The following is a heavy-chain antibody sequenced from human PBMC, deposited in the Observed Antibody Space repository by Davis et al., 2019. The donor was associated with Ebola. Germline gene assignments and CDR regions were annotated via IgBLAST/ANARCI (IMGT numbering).Heavy chain of an antibody. J-gene: IGHJ6*02. D-gene: IGHD2-15*01. CDR1: GFTFSSYS. V-gene: IGHV3-48*02. CDR2: ISSSSSTI. CDR3: ARDPLLLYYYYGMDV. Sequence: GESLKISCAASGFTFSSYSMNWVRQAPGKGLEWVSYISSSSSTIYYADSVKGRFTISRDNAKNSLYLQMNSLRDEDTAVYYCARDPLLLYYYYGMDVWGQGTMVTVSS.